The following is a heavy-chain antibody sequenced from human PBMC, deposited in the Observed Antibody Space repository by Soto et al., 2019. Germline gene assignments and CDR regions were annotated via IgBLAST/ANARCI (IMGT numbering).Heavy chain of an antibody. V-gene: IGHV3-23*01. J-gene: IGHJ4*02. Sequence: EVHLLESGGGLVQPGGSLRLSCAASGFTFTTYTMSWLRQAPGKGLEWVSSISGSGGHTYYADSVKGRLIVSRDNSKNTLYLQMNILRAEETDVYYCAKDGSDSGSWPYYFDHWGQGTLGTVSS. CDR1: GFTFTTYT. CDR3: AKDGSDSGSWPYYFDH. CDR2: ISGSGGHT. D-gene: IGHD6-13*01.